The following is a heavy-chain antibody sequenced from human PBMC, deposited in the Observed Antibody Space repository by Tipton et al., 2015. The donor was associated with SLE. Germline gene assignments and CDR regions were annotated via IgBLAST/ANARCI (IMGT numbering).Heavy chain of an antibody. CDR3: ARNYGDFESDFDY. CDR1: GYTFINYA. V-gene: IGHV7-4-1*02. Sequence: QSGAEVKKPGASVKVSCKASGYTFINYAMNWVRQAPGQGLEWLGWTNTNTGNPTYAQGFTGRFVFSLDTSVSTAYMQINSLKAEDTAVYYCARNYGDFESDFDYWGQGTLVTVSS. J-gene: IGHJ4*02. CDR2: TNTNTGNP. D-gene: IGHD4-17*01.